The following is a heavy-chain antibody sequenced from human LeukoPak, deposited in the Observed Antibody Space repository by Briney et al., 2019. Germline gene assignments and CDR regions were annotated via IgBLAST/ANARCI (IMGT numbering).Heavy chain of an antibody. CDR2: INWNGGGA. CDR1: GFTFDAYG. D-gene: IGHD4-17*01. V-gene: IGHV3-20*04. CDR3: ARGWYGDANDAFDI. Sequence: GGSLRLSCAASGFTFDAYGMNWVRQTPGKGLEWVSGINWNGGGAGYADSVKGRFTISRDNAKNSLYLQMNSLRAEDTAVYYCARGWYGDANDAFDIWGQGTMVTVSS. J-gene: IGHJ3*02.